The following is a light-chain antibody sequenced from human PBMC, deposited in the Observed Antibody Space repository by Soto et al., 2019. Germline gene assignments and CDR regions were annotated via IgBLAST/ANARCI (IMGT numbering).Light chain of an antibody. CDR2: AAS. Sequence: DIQMTQSQTSLSASVGDKVTITCRASQYIRNFVAWYQQKPGKAPKLLIYAASTLQSGVPSRFRGSGSGTDFTLAINSLQPDDVATDYGQKYSSVPVFGPGTKVDIK. J-gene: IGKJ3*01. CDR1: QYIRNF. V-gene: IGKV1-27*01. CDR3: QKYSSVPV.